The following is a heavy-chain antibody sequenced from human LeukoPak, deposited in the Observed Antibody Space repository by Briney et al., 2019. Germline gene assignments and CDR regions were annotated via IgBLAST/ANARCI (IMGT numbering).Heavy chain of an antibody. CDR2: INHSGST. CDR1: GGSFSGYY. D-gene: IGHD3-16*02. CDR3: ARGYDYVWGSYRPRGVDDAFDI. Sequence: SETLSLTCAVYGGSFSGYYWSWIRQPPGKGQEWIGEINHSGSTNYNPSLKSRVTISVDTSKNQFSLKLSSVTAADTAVYYCARGYDYVWGSYRPRGVDDAFDIWGQGTMVTVSS. V-gene: IGHV4-34*01. J-gene: IGHJ3*02.